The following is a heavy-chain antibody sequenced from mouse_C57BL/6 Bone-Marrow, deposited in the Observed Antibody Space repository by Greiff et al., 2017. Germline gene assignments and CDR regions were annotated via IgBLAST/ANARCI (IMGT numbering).Heavy chain of an antibody. J-gene: IGHJ2*01. CDR2: LDPDNGGT. CDR1: GFNFTDYY. V-gene: IGHV14-4*01. D-gene: IGHD3-2*02. CDR3: TRGLARGYDY. Sequence: VQLQQSGAELVRPGASVKLSCTASGFNFTDYYMHWVKQRPEQGLALIGCLDPDNGGTEYAPKFQGKATITVDTSSNTAYLQLRSLTSEDTAVYYWTRGLARGYDYWGPGNTLTVSS.